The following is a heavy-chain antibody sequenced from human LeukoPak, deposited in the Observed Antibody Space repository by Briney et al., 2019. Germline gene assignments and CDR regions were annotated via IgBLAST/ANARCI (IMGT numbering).Heavy chain of an antibody. V-gene: IGHV4-31*03. Sequence: SETLSLTCTVSGGSISSGAYYCTWIPQHPGKGLEWIGYIYYSGNTYYNTSLKSRITISVDTSKDQFSLGWTAVTAADTAVYYCASDYSGYNRLDYWGQGTLVTVSS. CDR3: ASDYSGYNRLDY. D-gene: IGHD5-12*01. CDR2: IYYSGNT. J-gene: IGHJ4*02. CDR1: GGSISSGAYY.